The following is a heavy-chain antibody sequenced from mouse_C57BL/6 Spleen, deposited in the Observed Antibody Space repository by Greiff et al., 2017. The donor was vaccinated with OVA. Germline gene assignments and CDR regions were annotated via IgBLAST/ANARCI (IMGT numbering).Heavy chain of an antibody. CDR2: IHPNSGST. Sequence: VQLQQSGAELVKPGASVKLSCKASGYTFTSYWMHWVKQRPGQGLEWIGMIHPNSGSTNYNEKFKSKATLTVDKSSSTAYMQLSSLTSEDSAVYYCATYYYGSSYGFAYWGQGTLVTVSA. J-gene: IGHJ3*01. CDR1: GYTFTSYW. CDR3: ATYYYGSSYGFAY. D-gene: IGHD1-1*01. V-gene: IGHV1-64*01.